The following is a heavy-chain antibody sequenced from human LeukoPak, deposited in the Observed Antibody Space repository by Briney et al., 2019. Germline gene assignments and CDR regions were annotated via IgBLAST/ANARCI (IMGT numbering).Heavy chain of an antibody. J-gene: IGHJ4*02. CDR2: INHSGST. Sequence: PSETLSLTCAVYGGSFSGYYWSWIRQPPGKGLEWIGEINHSGSTNYNPSLKSRVTISVDTSKYQFSLKLSSVTAADTAVYYCARGKYCSSTSCPRYFDYWGQGTLVTVSS. V-gene: IGHV4-34*01. D-gene: IGHD2-2*01. CDR3: ARGKYCSSTSCPRYFDY. CDR1: GGSFSGYY.